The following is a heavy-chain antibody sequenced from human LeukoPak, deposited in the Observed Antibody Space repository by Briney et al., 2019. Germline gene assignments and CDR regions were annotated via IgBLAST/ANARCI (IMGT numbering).Heavy chain of an antibody. CDR3: ARDRRRLWFGEVGY. CDR2: ISYDGSNK. D-gene: IGHD3-10*01. Sequence: GGSLRLSCAASGFTFSSYAMHWVRQAPGKGLEWVAVISYDGSNKYYADSVKGRFTISRDNSKNTLYLQMNSLRAEDTAVYYCARDRRRLWFGEVGYWGQGTLVTVSS. J-gene: IGHJ4*02. V-gene: IGHV3-30*01. CDR1: GFTFSSYA.